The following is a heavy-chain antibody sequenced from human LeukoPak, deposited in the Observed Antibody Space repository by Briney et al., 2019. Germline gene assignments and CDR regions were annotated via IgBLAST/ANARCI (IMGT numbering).Heavy chain of an antibody. Sequence: GGSLRLSCAASGFTFSSYEMNWVRQAPGKGLEWVSYISSSGSTIYYADSVKGRFTISRDNAKNSLYLQMNSLRAEDTAVYYCARDSPDVTIFGLVMGGCDYWGQGTLVTVSS. CDR2: ISSSGSTI. J-gene: IGHJ4*02. D-gene: IGHD3-3*01. CDR3: ARDSPDVTIFGLVMGGCDY. V-gene: IGHV3-48*03. CDR1: GFTFSSYE.